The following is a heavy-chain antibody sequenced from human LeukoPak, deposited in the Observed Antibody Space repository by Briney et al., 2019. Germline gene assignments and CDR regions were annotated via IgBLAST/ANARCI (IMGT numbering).Heavy chain of an antibody. D-gene: IGHD5-18*01. CDR3: ARDARYSYGYNYFDY. CDR2: INSDGSST. CDR1: GFTFSSYG. Sequence: GGSLRLSCAASGFTFSSYGMHWVRQAPGKGLEWVSRINSDGSSTSYADSVKGRFTISRDNAKNTLYLQMNSLRAEDTAVYYCARDARYSYGYNYFDYWGQGTLVTVSS. J-gene: IGHJ4*02. V-gene: IGHV3-74*01.